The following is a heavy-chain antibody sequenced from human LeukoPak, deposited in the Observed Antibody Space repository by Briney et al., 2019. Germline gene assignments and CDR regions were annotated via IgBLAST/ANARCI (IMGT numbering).Heavy chain of an antibody. CDR3: ATGAGLYGALEV. Sequence: ASVKVSRKVSGYTFTDYYMHWVQQAPGKGLEWMGLVDPEDGETIYAEKFQGRVTITADTSTDTAYMELSSLRSEDTAVYYCATGAGLYGALEVWGQGTLVTVSS. V-gene: IGHV1-69-2*01. CDR1: GYTFTDYY. J-gene: IGHJ4*02. CDR2: VDPEDGET. D-gene: IGHD3-3*01.